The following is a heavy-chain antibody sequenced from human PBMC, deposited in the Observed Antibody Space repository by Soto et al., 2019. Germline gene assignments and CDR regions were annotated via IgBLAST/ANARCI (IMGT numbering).Heavy chain of an antibody. J-gene: IGHJ4*02. D-gene: IGHD3-16*02. CDR2: ISGSGGST. CDR1: GFTFSSYA. V-gene: IGHV3-23*01. CDR3: AKDLDMITFGGVIKSGSDY. Sequence: GGSLRLSCAASGFTFSSYAMSWVRQAPGKGLEWVSAISGSGGSTYYADSVEGRFTISRDNSKNTLYLQMNSLRAEDTAVYYCAKDLDMITFGGVIKSGSDYWGQGTLVTVSS.